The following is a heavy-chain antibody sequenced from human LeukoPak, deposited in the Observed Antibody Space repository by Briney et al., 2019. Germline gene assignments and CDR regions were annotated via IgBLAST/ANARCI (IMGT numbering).Heavy chain of an antibody. D-gene: IGHD6-13*01. V-gene: IGHV3-74*01. CDR3: ASASSHRIAAGGDY. Sequence: GSLRLSCAASGFTFSNYWMHWVRQAPGKGLVWVSRINSDGSSRNYADSVKGRFTISRDNAKNTLYLQMNSLRAEDTAVYYCASASSHRIAAGGDYWGQGTLVTVSS. CDR1: GFTFSNYW. J-gene: IGHJ4*02. CDR2: INSDGSSR.